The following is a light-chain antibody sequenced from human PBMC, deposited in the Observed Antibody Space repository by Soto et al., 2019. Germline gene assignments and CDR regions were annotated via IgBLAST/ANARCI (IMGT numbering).Light chain of an antibody. CDR2: AAS. CDR3: QQYYSYFLA. CDR1: QDIRSY. J-gene: IGKJ4*01. V-gene: IGKV1-8*01. Sequence: AIRMTQSPSSLSASTGDRVTITCRASQDIRSYLAWYQQKPGKAPKLLVYAASTLQSGVPSRFNGSGSGTDFTLTISGLQSEDLATYYCQQYYSYFLAFGGGTKVEIK.